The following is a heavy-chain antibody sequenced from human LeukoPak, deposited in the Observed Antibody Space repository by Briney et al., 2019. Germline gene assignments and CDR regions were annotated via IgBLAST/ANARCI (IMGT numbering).Heavy chain of an antibody. CDR1: RVTPCSYA. J-gene: IGHJ4*02. D-gene: IGHD5-24*01. V-gene: IGHV3-23*01. Sequence: GGSLRLSCVDPRVTPCSYAMSWVRHAPGKGVEWVSAISGSGGRTYYADSVKGRFTISRDNSKNTLYLQMNSLRAEDTAVYYCAKEDGYGAKNYWGQGTLVTVSS. CDR3: AKEDGYGAKNY. CDR2: ISGSGGRT.